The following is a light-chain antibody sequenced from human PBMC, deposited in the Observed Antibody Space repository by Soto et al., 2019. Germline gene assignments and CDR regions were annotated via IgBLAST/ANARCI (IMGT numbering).Light chain of an antibody. CDR2: GNS. CDR1: SSNIGAGYD. V-gene: IGLV1-40*01. CDR3: QSYDSSLSAL. J-gene: IGLJ3*02. Sequence: QSVLTQPPSVSGAPGQRGTISCTGSSSNIGAGYDVHWYQQLPGTAPKLLIYGNSNRPSGVPDRFSGSKSGTSASLAITGLQAEDEADYYCQSYDSSLSALFGGGTKLIVL.